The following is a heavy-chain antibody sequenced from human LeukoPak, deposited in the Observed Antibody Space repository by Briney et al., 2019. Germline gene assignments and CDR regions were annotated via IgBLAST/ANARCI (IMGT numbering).Heavy chain of an antibody. J-gene: IGHJ5*02. D-gene: IGHD4-11*01. CDR1: GGTFSSYA. Sequence: GASVKVSCKASGGTFSSYAISWVRQAPGQGLEWMGRIIPIFGTANYAQKFQGRVTITTDESTSTAYMELSSLRSEDTAVYYCARVPSNRNWFDPWGQGTLVTVSS. CDR3: ARVPSNRNWFDP. V-gene: IGHV1-69*05. CDR2: IIPIFGTA.